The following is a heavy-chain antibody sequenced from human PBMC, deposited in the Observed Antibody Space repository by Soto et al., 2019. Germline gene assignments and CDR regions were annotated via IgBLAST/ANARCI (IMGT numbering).Heavy chain of an antibody. CDR2: INPSGGST. Sequence: GASVKVSCKASGYTFTSYYMHWVRQAPGQGLEWMGIINPSGGSTSYAQKLQGRVTITRDTSASTAYMELSSLRSEDTAVYYCARDPSYYGMDVWGQGTTVTVSS. V-gene: IGHV1-46*01. CDR3: ARDPSYYGMDV. CDR1: GYTFTSYY. J-gene: IGHJ6*02.